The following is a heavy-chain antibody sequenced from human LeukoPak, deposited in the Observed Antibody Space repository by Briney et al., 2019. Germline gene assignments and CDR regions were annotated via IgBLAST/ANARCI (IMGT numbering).Heavy chain of an antibody. CDR3: ARGAGILWFGEIRSYYMDV. J-gene: IGHJ6*03. CDR1: GATFSSYA. Sequence: SVKVSCKASGATFSSYAISWVRQAPGQGLEWMGGIIPIFGTANYAQKFQGRVTITADESTSTAYMELSSLRSEDTAVYYCARGAGILWFGEIRSYYMDVWGKGTTVTISS. V-gene: IGHV1-69*13. D-gene: IGHD3-10*01. CDR2: IIPIFGTA.